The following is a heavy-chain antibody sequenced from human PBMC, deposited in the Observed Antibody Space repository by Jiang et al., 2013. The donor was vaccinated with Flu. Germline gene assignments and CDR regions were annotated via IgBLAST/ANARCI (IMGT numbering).Heavy chain of an antibody. D-gene: IGHD4-17*01. CDR1: YA. Sequence: YALMWVRQAPGQGLELMGWINTKTGNPTYAQGFTGRFVFSLDTSVSTAYLQISSLKAEDTAVYYCAELLTAMTTCFDPWGQGTLVTVSS. J-gene: IGHJ5*02. CDR3: AELLTAMTTCFDP. V-gene: IGHV7-4-1*02. CDR2: INTKTGNP.